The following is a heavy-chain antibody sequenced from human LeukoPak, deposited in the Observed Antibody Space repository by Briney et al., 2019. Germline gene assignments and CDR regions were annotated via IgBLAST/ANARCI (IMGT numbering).Heavy chain of an antibody. CDR2: MYYSGST. Sequence: SETRSLTCTVSGGSMSSSYWSWIRQSPGRGLEWIGSMYYSGSTNYNPSLRSRVTISIDTSKNQFSLKLRSVTAADTAVYYCAKSGSSFYDNLPGYDYWGQGTLVTVSS. CDR3: AKSGSSFYDNLPGYDY. CDR1: GGSMSSSY. D-gene: IGHD3-9*01. V-gene: IGHV4-59*08. J-gene: IGHJ4*02.